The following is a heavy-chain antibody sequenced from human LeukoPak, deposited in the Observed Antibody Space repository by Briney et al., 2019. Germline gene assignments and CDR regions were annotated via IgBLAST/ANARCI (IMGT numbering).Heavy chain of an antibody. Sequence: PGGSLRLSCAASGFTFSSYGMHWVRQAPGKGLEWVAFIRYDGSNKYYADSVKGRFTISRDNSKNTLYLQMNSLRAEDTAVYYCAKDWLGYCSSTSCYTGFDYWGQGTLVTVSS. CDR3: AKDWLGYCSSTSCYTGFDY. V-gene: IGHV3-30*02. J-gene: IGHJ4*02. D-gene: IGHD2-2*02. CDR1: GFTFSSYG. CDR2: IRYDGSNK.